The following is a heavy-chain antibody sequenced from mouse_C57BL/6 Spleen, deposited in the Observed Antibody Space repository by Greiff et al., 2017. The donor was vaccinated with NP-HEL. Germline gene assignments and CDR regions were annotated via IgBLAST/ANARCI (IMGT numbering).Heavy chain of an antibody. V-gene: IGHV1-19*01. CDR3: ARIFDGYGSSYRYAMDY. CDR2: INPYNGGT. J-gene: IGHJ4*01. CDR1: GYTFTDYY. Sequence: EVQLQQSGPVLVKPGASVKMSCKASGYTFTDYYMNWVKQSHGKSLEWIGVINPYNGGTSYNQKFKGKATLTVAKSSSTAYMELNSLTSEDSAVYYCARIFDGYGSSYRYAMDYWGQGTSVTVSS. D-gene: IGHD1-1*01.